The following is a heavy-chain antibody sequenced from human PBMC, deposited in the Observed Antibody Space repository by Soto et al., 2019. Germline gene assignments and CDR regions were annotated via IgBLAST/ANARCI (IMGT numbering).Heavy chain of an antibody. CDR3: ARGYYDSSGQSNTFDI. Sequence: ASETLSLTCTVSGASISSSYWCWIRQAPGKGLEGIGYVYYSGSTNYNPSLKSRVTISVDTSKNQFSLKLSSVTAADTAVYYCARGYYDSSGQSNTFDIWGQGTMVT. CDR1: GASISSSY. D-gene: IGHD3-22*01. CDR2: VYYSGST. J-gene: IGHJ3*02. V-gene: IGHV4-59*01.